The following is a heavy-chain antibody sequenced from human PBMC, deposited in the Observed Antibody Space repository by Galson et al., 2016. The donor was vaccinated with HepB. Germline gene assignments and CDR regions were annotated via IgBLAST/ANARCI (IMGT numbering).Heavy chain of an antibody. D-gene: IGHD4-17*01. Sequence: SVKVSCKASGFSFTNYGINWVRQAPGQGLEWMGWTSAYNGNTEYAQKFQGRVTMTTDTSTSTAYMELRSLTSDDTAVYYCARGDYADSIDLWGQGTLVTVSS. J-gene: IGHJ5*02. CDR2: TSAYNGNT. CDR1: GFSFTNYG. CDR3: ARGDYADSIDL. V-gene: IGHV1-18*01.